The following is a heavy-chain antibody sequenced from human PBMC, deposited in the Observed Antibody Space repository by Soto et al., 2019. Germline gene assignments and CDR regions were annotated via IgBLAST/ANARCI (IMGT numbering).Heavy chain of an antibody. CDR3: AKAQLYRPSSGYYPYYFDY. CDR2: ISWDGGST. Sequence: GGSLRLSCAASGFTFDDYTMHWVRQAPGKGLEWVSLISWDGGSTYYADSVKGRFTISRDNSKNSLYLQMNSLRTEDTALYYCAKAQLYRPSSGYYPYYFDYWGQGTLVTVSP. J-gene: IGHJ4*02. V-gene: IGHV3-43*01. D-gene: IGHD3-22*01. CDR1: GFTFDDYT.